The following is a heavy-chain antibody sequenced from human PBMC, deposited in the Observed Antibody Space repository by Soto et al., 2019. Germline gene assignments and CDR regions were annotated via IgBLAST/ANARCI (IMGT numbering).Heavy chain of an antibody. D-gene: IGHD3-16*01. J-gene: IGHJ3*02. Sequence: QGQLLQSGDEVKKPGASVRVSCRASGYDFTSYGISWVRQAPGQGLEWVAWISAYNGKRDTAQKFQGRVSMTLDTSTDTAHMELGDLTSADTAVYYCARRRIGASIHDACEIWGQGTMVAVSS. CDR3: ARRRIGASIHDACEI. V-gene: IGHV1-18*01. CDR2: ISAYNGKR. CDR1: GYDFTSYG.